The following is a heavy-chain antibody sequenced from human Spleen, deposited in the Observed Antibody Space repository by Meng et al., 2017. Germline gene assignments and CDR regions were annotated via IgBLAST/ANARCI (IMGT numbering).Heavy chain of an antibody. CDR2: IKSKTDGGTT. V-gene: IGHV3-15*01. D-gene: IGHD3-3*01. J-gene: IGHJ4*02. Sequence: GGSLRLSCAASGFTFSNAWMSWVRQAPGKGLEWVGRIKSKTDGGTTDYAAPVKGRFTISRDDSKNTLYLQMNSLKTEDTAVYYCTTEPPDFWSGYFGVLFDYWGQGTLVTVSS. CDR1: GFTFSNAW. CDR3: TTEPPDFWSGYFGVLFDY.